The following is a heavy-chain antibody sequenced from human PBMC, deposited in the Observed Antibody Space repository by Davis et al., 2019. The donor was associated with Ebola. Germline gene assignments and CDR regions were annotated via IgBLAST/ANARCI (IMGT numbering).Heavy chain of an antibody. CDR2: ITTRGYYI. Sequence: GGSLRLSCAASGFTFNQYAMTWVRQAPGKGLEWVSSITTRGYYIYYADSVKGRFTISRGDAENSLYLQMNSLRAEDTAVYYCARGGFITELRWFDLWGQGTLVTASS. J-gene: IGHJ5*02. CDR1: GFTFNQYA. V-gene: IGHV3-21*01. D-gene: IGHD3-10*01. CDR3: ARGGFITELRWFDL.